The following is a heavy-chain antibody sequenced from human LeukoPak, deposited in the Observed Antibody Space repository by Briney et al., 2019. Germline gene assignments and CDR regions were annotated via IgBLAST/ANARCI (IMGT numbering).Heavy chain of an antibody. Sequence: GGSLRLSCAASGFTFNTYGMHWVRQAPGKGLEWVAVIWFNGDTKYYADSVKGRFTISRDNPKNMLFLQMNSLRVEDTAVYYCARDRGGGYCSSTSCYYFDYWGQGTLVTVSS. D-gene: IGHD2-2*01. CDR3: ARDRGGGYCSSTSCYYFDY. J-gene: IGHJ4*02. CDR2: IWFNGDTK. V-gene: IGHV3-33*01. CDR1: GFTFNTYG.